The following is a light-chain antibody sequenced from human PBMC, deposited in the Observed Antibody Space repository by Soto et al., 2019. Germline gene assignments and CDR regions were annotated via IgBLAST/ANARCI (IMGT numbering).Light chain of an antibody. Sequence: DIQMTQSPSTLSGSVGDRVTITCRASQTISSWLAWYQQKPGKAPKLLIYKASTLKSGVPSRFSGSGSGTEFTLTISSRQPDYFAPYYCQHDNSYSEAFGQGTKVEL. CDR1: QTISSW. CDR3: QHDNSYSEA. V-gene: IGKV1-5*03. J-gene: IGKJ1*01. CDR2: KAS.